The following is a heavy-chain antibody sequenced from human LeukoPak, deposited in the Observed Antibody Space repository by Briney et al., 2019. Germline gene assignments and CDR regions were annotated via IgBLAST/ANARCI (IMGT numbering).Heavy chain of an antibody. Sequence: SETLSLTCAVSGGSFRGYYWHWIRQSPGKGLEWIGVIDQSGSATYNPSLKSRVTISLDMSKNQFSLKLTSVTAADTAVYYCARDLAYSSSPLDYWGQGTLVAVSS. CDR3: ARDLAYSSSPLDY. CDR2: IDQSGSA. J-gene: IGHJ4*02. D-gene: IGHD6-6*01. CDR1: GGSFRGYY. V-gene: IGHV4-34*01.